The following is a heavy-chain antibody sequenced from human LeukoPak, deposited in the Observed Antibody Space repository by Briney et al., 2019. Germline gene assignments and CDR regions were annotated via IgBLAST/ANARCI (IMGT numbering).Heavy chain of an antibody. V-gene: IGHV5-51*01. J-gene: IGHJ5*01. CDR3: ARQYYDILTGPNWFDS. CDR1: GYSFTSYW. D-gene: IGHD3-9*01. Sequence: GESLKISCKGFGYSFTSYWIGWVRQRPGKGLEWMGIIYPYDSGTRYSPSFQGHVTISADKSITTAYLQWNSLEASDTATYFCARQYYDILTGPNWFDSWGQGTLVTVSS. CDR2: IYPYDSGT.